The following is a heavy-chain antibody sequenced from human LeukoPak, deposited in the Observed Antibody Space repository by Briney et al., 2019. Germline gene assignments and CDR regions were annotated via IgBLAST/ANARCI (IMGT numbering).Heavy chain of an antibody. D-gene: IGHD6-19*01. CDR1: GFTVSSNY. CDR2: IYSGGST. J-gene: IGHJ4*02. CDR3: ARVHGYSSGWRGGDY. V-gene: IGHV3-53*01. Sequence: GGSLRLSCAASGFTVSSNYMSWVRQAPGKGLEWVSVIYSGGSTYYADSVKGRFTISRDNSKNTLYLQMNSLRAEDTAVYYCARVHGYSSGWRGGDYWGQGTLVTVSS.